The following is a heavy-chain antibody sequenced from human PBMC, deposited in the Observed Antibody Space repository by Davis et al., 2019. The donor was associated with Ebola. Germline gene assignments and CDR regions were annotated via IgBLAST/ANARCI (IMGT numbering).Heavy chain of an antibody. CDR2: VFYSGST. J-gene: IGHJ4*02. Sequence: MPSETLSLTCTVSGGSISSGGYYWSWIRQPPGKGLEWIGYVFYSGSTTYNPSLKSRVTLSVDTSKNQFSLKLTSVTAADTAVYYCARDVLPDYWGQGFLVTVSS. V-gene: IGHV4-61*08. CDR1: GGSISSGGYY. CDR3: ARDVLPDY. D-gene: IGHD2-2*01.